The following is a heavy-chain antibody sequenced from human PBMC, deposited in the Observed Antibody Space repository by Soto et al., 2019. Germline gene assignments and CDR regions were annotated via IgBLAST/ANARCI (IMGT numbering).Heavy chain of an antibody. V-gene: IGHV3-23*01. CDR3: AKKKSWGELLSYSYFDY. Sequence: GGSLRLSCEASAFTFSSYAMSWVRQAPGKELEWVSGISGSGGSTYYADSVKGRFTISRDNSKNTLYLQMNSLRAEDTAVYYCAKKKSWGELLSYSYFDYWGQGTLVTVSS. J-gene: IGHJ4*02. D-gene: IGHD3-16*01. CDR1: AFTFSSYA. CDR2: ISGSGGST.